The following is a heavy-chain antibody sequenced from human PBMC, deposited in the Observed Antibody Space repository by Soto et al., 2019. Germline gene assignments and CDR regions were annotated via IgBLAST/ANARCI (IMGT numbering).Heavy chain of an antibody. J-gene: IGHJ4*02. CDR1: GGTFSSYA. D-gene: IGHD2-2*01. CDR3: ARGLIVVVPAAKYSSGWGYYYFDY. V-gene: IGHV1-69*13. CDR2: VIPIFGTA. Sequence: SVKVSCKASGGTFSSYAISWVRQAPGQGLEWMGGVIPIFGTANYAQKFQGRVTITADESTSTAYMELSSLRSEGTAVYYCARGLIVVVPAAKYSSGWGYYYFDYWGQGTLVTVSS.